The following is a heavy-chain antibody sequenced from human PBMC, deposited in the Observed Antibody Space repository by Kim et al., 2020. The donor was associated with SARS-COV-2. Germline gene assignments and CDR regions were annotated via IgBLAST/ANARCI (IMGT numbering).Heavy chain of an antibody. CDR1: RFTFDDYA. CDR2: ISGDGGST. D-gene: IGHD3-9*01. CDR3: AKDIDPLYYDILTGYRGPYYYGMDV. Sequence: GGSLRLSCAASRFTFDDYAMHWVRQAPGKGLEWVSLISGDGGSTYYADSVKGRFTISRDNSKNSLYLQMNSLRTEDTALYYCAKDIDPLYYDILTGYRGPYYYGMDVWGQGTTVTVSS. J-gene: IGHJ6*02. V-gene: IGHV3-43*02.